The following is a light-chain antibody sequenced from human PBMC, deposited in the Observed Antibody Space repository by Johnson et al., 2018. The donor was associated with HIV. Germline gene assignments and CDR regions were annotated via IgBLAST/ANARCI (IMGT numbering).Light chain of an antibody. Sequence: QSVLTQPPSVSAAPGQKVTISCSGNTSNFDNNYVSWYLQLPETAPKLLIYDNNKRPSGISDRFSASKSGTSATLGITGLQTGDEADYYCGTWDSRLNVYLFGPGTKVTVL. CDR1: TSNFDNNY. J-gene: IGLJ1*01. V-gene: IGLV1-51*01. CDR2: DNN. CDR3: GTWDSRLNVYL.